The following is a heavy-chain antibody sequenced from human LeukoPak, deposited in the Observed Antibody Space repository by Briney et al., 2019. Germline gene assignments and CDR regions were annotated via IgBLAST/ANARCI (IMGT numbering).Heavy chain of an antibody. CDR3: ASGYYDSSGYSPKWGAFDI. D-gene: IGHD3-22*01. CDR2: IYYNGNT. Sequence: SETLSLTCTVSGASITSSNYYWLWLRQPPGKGLEWIGSIYYNGNTYYNPSLKSRVTISVDTSNYQCSLRLSSVTAADTAVYYCASGYYDSSGYSPKWGAFDIWGQGTMVTVSS. J-gene: IGHJ3*02. CDR1: GASITSSNYY. V-gene: IGHV4-39*07.